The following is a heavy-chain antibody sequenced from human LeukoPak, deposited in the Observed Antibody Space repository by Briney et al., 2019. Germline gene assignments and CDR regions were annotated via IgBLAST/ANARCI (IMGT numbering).Heavy chain of an antibody. J-gene: IGHJ4*02. V-gene: IGHV3-30*04. CDR3: VREGYYDSGGPFSGYFDY. CDR2: ISNDGITR. D-gene: IGHD3-22*01. CDR1: GFTFNQYV. Sequence: GGSLRLSCAASGFTFNQYVIHWARQAPGKGLEWVAVISNDGITRSYATSVKGRCTISRDDSKNTVYLQLSSLRVEDTAVYYCVREGYYDSGGPFSGYFDYWGRGDLVTVSS.